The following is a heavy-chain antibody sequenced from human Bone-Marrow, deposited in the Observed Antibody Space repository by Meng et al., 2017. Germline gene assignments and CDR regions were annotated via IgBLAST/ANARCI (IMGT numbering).Heavy chain of an antibody. CDR2: TYYRSKWYN. CDR3: ARQEGAFDY. J-gene: IGHJ4*02. CDR1: GDSVSSNSAA. D-gene: IGHD3-16*01. V-gene: IGHV6-1*01. Sequence: VQLHQSGPGLVKPSQTLSLTCGISGDSVSSNSAAWNWIRQSPPRGLEWLGRTYYRSKWYNQYAISVKSRITINPDTSKNQFSLQLNSVTPEDTAVYYCARQEGAFDYWGQGTLVTVSS.